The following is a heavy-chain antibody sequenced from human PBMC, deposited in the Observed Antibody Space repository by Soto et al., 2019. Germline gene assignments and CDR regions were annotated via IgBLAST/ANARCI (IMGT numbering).Heavy chain of an antibody. V-gene: IGHV1-2*02. CDR2: ISPKSGGA. Sequence: ASVKVSCKAGGYTFSDYYIQWVRQAPGQGLEYMGWISPKSGGAAYAQKFRGRVTMTRDTSVNLAYLHLSSLTSDDTAVYYCARGPVWFGELFYYYYGMDVWGQGTTVTVSS. J-gene: IGHJ6*02. CDR1: GYTFSDYY. D-gene: IGHD3-10*01. CDR3: ARGPVWFGELFYYYYGMDV.